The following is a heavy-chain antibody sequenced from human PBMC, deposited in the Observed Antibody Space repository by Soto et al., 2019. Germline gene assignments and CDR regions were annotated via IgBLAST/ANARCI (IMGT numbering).Heavy chain of an antibody. CDR1: GGSISSYY. J-gene: IGHJ5*02. D-gene: IGHD6-13*01. CDR2: IYYSGST. Sequence: SETLSLTCTVSGGSISSYYWSWIRQPRGKGLEWIGYIYYSGSTNYNPSLKSRVTISVDTSKNQFSLKLSSVTAADTAVYYCARDGSLAAAGRNWFDPWGQGTLVTVSS. V-gene: IGHV4-59*01. CDR3: ARDGSLAAAGRNWFDP.